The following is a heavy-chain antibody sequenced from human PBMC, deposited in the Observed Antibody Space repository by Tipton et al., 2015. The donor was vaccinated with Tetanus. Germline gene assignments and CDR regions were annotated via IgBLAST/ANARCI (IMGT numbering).Heavy chain of an antibody. J-gene: IGHJ4*02. CDR2: IKQDGSEK. V-gene: IGHV3-7*03. Sequence: SLRLSCAASGFTFSSYWMSWVRQAPGKGLEWVANIKQDGSEKYYVDSVKGRFTISRDNAKNSLYLQMNSLRAEDTAVYYCAKDDYSNYFFGYYFDYWGQGTLVTVSS. CDR3: AKDDYSNYFFGYYFDY. CDR1: GFTFSSYW. D-gene: IGHD4-11*01.